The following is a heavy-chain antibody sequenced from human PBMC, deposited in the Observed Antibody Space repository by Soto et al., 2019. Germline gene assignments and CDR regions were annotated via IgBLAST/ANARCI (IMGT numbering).Heavy chain of an antibody. CDR3: AREDYSNFDY. D-gene: IGHD4-4*01. V-gene: IGHV3-21*01. J-gene: IGHJ4*02. CDR2: ISSSSSYI. Sequence: PGGSLRLSCAASGFTFSNYWMTWVRQAPGKGLEWVSSISSSSSYIYSADSVKGRFTISRDNAKNSLYLQMNSLRAEDTAVYYCAREDYSNFDYWGQGTLVTVSS. CDR1: GFTFSNYW.